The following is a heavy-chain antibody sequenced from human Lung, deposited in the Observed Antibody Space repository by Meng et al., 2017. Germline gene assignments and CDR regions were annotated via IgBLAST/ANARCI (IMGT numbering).Heavy chain of an antibody. CDR1: GYNVPDYY. V-gene: IGHV1-2*06. CDR2: INPKSGDT. Sequence: ASAMVSSNPSGYNVPDYYIHWVRRAPGQGRQWMGRINPKSGDTHYAQTFQARVTMTGDTSISTAYMELSGLRSGDTAMYYCARDGAISAAGKLFGDYWGQGTLVTVSS. D-gene: IGHD6-25*01. CDR3: ARDGAISAAGKLFGDY. J-gene: IGHJ4*02.